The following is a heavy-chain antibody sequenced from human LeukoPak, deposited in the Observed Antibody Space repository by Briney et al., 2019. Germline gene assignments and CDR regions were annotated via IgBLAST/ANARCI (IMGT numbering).Heavy chain of an antibody. CDR2: IFGGGST. Sequence: PGGSLRLSCAASGFTVSSNYMCWVRQAPGKGLEWVSFIFGGGSTYYADSVKGRFIISRDNSKNTLYLQMNSLRAEDTAVYFCGRGYPFYFDPWGQGTLVTGSS. CDR1: GFTVSSNY. J-gene: IGHJ4*01. D-gene: IGHD3-22*01. V-gene: IGHV3-66*01. CDR3: GRGYPFYFDP.